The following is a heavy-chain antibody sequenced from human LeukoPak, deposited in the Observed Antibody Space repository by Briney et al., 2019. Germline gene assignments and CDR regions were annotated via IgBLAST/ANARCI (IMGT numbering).Heavy chain of an antibody. Sequence: GGPLRLSCAASGFTFSSYAMSWVRQAPGKGLEWVSVIYSGGTTYYADSVKGRFSISRDNSKNTLYLQMNSLRAEDTAVYYCARYDYGRSGFDYWGQGTLVTVSS. V-gene: IGHV3-66*01. CDR1: GFTFSSYA. J-gene: IGHJ4*02. CDR2: IYSGGTT. CDR3: ARYDYGRSGFDY. D-gene: IGHD5-12*01.